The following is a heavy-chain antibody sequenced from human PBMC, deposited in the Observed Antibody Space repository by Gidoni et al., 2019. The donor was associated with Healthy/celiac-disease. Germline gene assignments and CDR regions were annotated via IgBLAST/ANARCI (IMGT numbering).Heavy chain of an antibody. CDR3: ARDLSTVTTPLHFDY. Sequence: VQLVQSGAEVKKPGASVKVYCTDSGYTFTGYYMHWVRQAPGQGLEWMGWINPNSGGTNDAQKFQGRVTMTRDTSISTAYMELSRLRSDDTAVYYCARDLSTVTTPLHFDYWGQGTLVTVSS. CDR1: GYTFTGYY. V-gene: IGHV1-2*02. J-gene: IGHJ4*02. CDR2: INPNSGGT. D-gene: IGHD4-17*01.